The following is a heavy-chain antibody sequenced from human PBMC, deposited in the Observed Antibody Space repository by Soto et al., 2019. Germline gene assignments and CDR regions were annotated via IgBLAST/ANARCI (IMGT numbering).Heavy chain of an antibody. J-gene: IGHJ6*02. CDR1: GGTFSSYA. V-gene: IGHV1-69*01. D-gene: IGHD6-19*01. CDR3: AKSHGASSSLDIYYYYYYGMDV. CDR2: VIPIFGTA. Sequence: QVQLVQSGAEVKKPGSSVKVSCKAPGGTFSSYAISWVRQAPGQGLEWMGGVIPIFGTAKYAQKFQGRVTITADESTSTGYMELRSLISKHTAVYYCAKSHGASSSLDIYYYYYYGMDVWGQGTTVTVSS.